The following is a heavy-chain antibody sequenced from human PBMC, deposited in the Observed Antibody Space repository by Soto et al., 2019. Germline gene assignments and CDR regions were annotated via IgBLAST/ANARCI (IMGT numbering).Heavy chain of an antibody. CDR2: IYWDDDK. CDR3: AHSSTSYGYLALDY. D-gene: IGHD3-16*01. J-gene: IGHJ4*02. V-gene: IGHV2-5*02. CDR1: GFSLSASGVG. Sequence: QLTLKESGPTLVKPTQTLTLTCTFSGFSLSASGVGVGWIRQPPGKALEWLALIYWDDDKRYSPSLKIRLTISKDTSKTQVVLTMTIMDPVDRGTYYSAHSSTSYGYLALDYWWQGTLVTVSS.